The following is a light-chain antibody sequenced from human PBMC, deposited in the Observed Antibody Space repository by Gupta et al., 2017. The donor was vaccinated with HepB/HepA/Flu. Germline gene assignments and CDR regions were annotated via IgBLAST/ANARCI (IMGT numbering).Light chain of an antibody. Sequence: HAGLTHPPSVSKDLRQTATLTCTGNSDNVDYHGAAWLQQHQGHPPKLLSYRNNNRPSGISERFSASRSGNTASLTITRLQPEDEADYYCSAWDRRRGAWVFGGGTRLTVL. CDR1: SDNVDYHG. CDR3: SAWDRRRGAWV. J-gene: IGLJ3*02. V-gene: IGLV10-54*01. CDR2: RNN.